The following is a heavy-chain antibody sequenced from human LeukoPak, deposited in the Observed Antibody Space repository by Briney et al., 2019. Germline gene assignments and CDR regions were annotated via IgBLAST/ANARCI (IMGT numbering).Heavy chain of an antibody. Sequence: SETLSLTCTVSGGSISSYYWSWIRQPPGKGLEWIGYIHHSGSTYYNPSLKSRVTISVDRSKNQFSLKLSSVTAADTAVYYCARETYGPYYMDVWGKGTTVTVSS. CDR1: GGSISSYY. CDR3: ARETYGPYYMDV. CDR2: IHHSGST. D-gene: IGHD3-10*01. J-gene: IGHJ6*03. V-gene: IGHV4-59*12.